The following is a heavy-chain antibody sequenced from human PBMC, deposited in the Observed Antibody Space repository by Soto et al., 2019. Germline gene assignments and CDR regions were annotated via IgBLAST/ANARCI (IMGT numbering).Heavy chain of an antibody. J-gene: IGHJ5*02. CDR3: ARDDAYGSGSYLPNNWFDP. CDR1: GYTFTSYG. V-gene: IGHV1-18*01. Sequence: ASVKVSCKACGYTFTSYGISWVRQAPGQGLEWMGWISAYNGNTNYAQKLQGRVTMTTDTSTSTAYMELRSLRSDDTAVYYCARDDAYGSGSYLPNNWFDPWGQGTLVTVSS. CDR2: ISAYNGNT. D-gene: IGHD3-10*01.